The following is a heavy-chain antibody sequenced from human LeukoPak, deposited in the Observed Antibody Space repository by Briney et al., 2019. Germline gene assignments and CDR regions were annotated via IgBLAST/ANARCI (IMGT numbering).Heavy chain of an antibody. D-gene: IGHD6-19*01. J-gene: IGHJ5*02. CDR2: ISGSGGST. Sequence: GGSLRLSCAASGFTFSSHAMSWVRQAPGKGLEWVSAISGSGGSTYHADSVKGRFTISRDNSKNTLYLQMNSLRAEDTAVYYCAKVTDRSGWYWFDPWGQGTLVTVSS. CDR3: AKVTDRSGWYWFDP. CDR1: GFTFSSHA. V-gene: IGHV3-23*01.